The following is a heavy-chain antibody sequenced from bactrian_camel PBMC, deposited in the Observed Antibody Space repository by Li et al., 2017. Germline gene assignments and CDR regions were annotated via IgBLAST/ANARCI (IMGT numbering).Heavy chain of an antibody. D-gene: IGHD8*01. CDR1: RIAVSSVC. CDR2: ITGSSSS. Sequence: VQLVESGGNLVEPGGSLRLSCVASRIAVSSVCMAWFRQAPGKEREQVAHITGSSSSFYADSVKGRFTISRDNAKNTVYLQMNSLKSEDTALYYCVTWRDAAFGYWGQGTQVTVS. CDR3: VTWRDAAFGY. V-gene: IGHV3S53*01. J-gene: IGHJ6*01.